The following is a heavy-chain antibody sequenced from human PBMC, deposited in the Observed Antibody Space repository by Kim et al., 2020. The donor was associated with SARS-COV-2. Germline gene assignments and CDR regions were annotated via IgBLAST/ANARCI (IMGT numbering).Heavy chain of an antibody. D-gene: IGHD5-12*01. CDR2: IKQDGSEK. J-gene: IGHJ6*03. CDR3: ARVRASRRNYYYMDV. CDR1: GFTFSSYW. Sequence: GGSLRLSCAASGFTFSSYWMSWVRQAPGKGLEWVANIKQDGSEKYYVDSVKGRFTISRDNAKNSLYLQMNSLRAEDTAVYYCARVRASRRNYYYMDVWGKGTTVTVSS. V-gene: IGHV3-7*01.